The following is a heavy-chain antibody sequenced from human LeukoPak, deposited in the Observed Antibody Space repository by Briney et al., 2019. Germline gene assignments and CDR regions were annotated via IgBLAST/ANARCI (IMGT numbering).Heavy chain of an antibody. CDR1: GFTFSSYE. J-gene: IGHJ5*02. D-gene: IGHD3-9*01. V-gene: IGHV3-48*03. CDR2: ISSSGSTI. CDR3: AGGGLRYFDWLLPNWFDP. Sequence: GGSLSLSCAASGFTFSSYEMNWVRQAPGKGLEWVSYISSSGSTIYYADSVKGRFTISRDNAKNSLYLQMNSLRAEDTAVYYCAGGGLRYFDWLLPNWFDPWGQGTLVTVSS.